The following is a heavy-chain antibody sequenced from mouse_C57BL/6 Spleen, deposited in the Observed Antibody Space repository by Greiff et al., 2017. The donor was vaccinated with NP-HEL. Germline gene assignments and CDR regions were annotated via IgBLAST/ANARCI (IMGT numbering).Heavy chain of an antibody. J-gene: IGHJ1*03. CDR2: IYPRSGNT. CDR3: AGTTVVARYFDV. D-gene: IGHD1-1*01. Sequence: VQLQQSGAELAKPGASVKLSCKASGYTFTSYGISWVKQRTGQGLEWIGEIYPRSGNTYYNEKFKGKATLTADKSSSTAYMELRSLTSEDSAVYFCAGTTVVARYFDVWGTGTTVTVSS. V-gene: IGHV1-81*01. CDR1: GYTFTSYG.